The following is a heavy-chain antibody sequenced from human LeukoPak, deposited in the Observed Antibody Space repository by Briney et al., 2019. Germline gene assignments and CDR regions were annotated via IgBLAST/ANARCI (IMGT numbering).Heavy chain of an antibody. CDR3: ASGGRAIVVVVAATEDYFDY. V-gene: IGHV1-46*01. J-gene: IGHJ4*02. CDR2: INPSGGST. Sequence: ASVKVSCKASGYTFTSYYMHWVRQAPGQGLEWMGLINPSGGSTSYAQKFQGRVTMTRDMSTSTVYMELSSLRSEDTAVYYCASGGRAIVVVVAATEDYFDYWGQGTLVTVSS. D-gene: IGHD2-15*01. CDR1: GYTFTSYY.